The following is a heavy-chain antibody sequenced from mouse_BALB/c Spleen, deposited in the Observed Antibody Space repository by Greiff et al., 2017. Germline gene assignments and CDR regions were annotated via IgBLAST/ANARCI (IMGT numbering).Heavy chain of an antibody. CDR3: NAWGGNYFPFDY. J-gene: IGHJ2*01. CDR1: GFNIKDYY. V-gene: IGHV14-4*02. CDR2: IDPENGDT. Sequence: VHVKQSGAELVRSGASVKLSCTASGFNIKDYYMHWVKQRPEQGLEWIGWIDPENGDTEYAPKFQGKATMTADTSSNTAYLQLSSLTSEDTAVYYCNAWGGNYFPFDYGGQGTTLTVSS. D-gene: IGHD2-1*01.